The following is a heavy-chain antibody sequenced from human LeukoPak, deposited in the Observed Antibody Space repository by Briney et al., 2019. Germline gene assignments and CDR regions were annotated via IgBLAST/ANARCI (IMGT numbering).Heavy chain of an antibody. V-gene: IGHV3-23*01. D-gene: IGHD5-18*01. Sequence: GGSLRLSCAVSGFTFSTYAMSWVRQAPGKGLEWVSTVSGGGGSTYYADSVKGRFTISRDNPKNTLSLQMSSLRAEDTAVYYCAKGTYTYFDFWGQGILVTVSS. CDR3: AKGTYTYFDF. J-gene: IGHJ4*02. CDR2: VSGGGGST. CDR1: GFTFSTYA.